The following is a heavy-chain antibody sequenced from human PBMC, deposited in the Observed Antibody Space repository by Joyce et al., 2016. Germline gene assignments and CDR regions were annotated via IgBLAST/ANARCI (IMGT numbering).Heavy chain of an antibody. Sequence: EVQLVESGGGLVKPGGSLRLSCAASGFSFRNAWVTWVRQAPGKGLAWFGRVKIKSKGGTTDYAAPVKGRFTISRDDSRDTAYLQMNSLKSEDTGVYFCVTGLCIGTACHWDDAFDVWGQGTMVTVSS. D-gene: IGHD2-2*01. V-gene: IGHV3-15*01. CDR1: GFSFRNAW. J-gene: IGHJ3*01. CDR3: VTGLCIGTACHWDDAFDV. CDR2: VKIKSKGGTT.